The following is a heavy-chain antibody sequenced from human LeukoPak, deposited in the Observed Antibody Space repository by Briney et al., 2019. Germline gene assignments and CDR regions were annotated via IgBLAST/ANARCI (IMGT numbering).Heavy chain of an antibody. D-gene: IGHD6-19*01. V-gene: IGHV5-51*01. CDR2: IYPDDSDT. J-gene: IGHJ4*02. CDR1: GYSFTSYW. Sequence: GESLKISCKGSGYSFTSYWIGWVRQLPGKGLEWMGIIYPDDSDTRYSPSFQGQVTISADKSISTAYLQWSSLKASDTAMYYCARLSGYSSGWTKNLDYWGQGTLVTVSS. CDR3: ARLSGYSSGWTKNLDY.